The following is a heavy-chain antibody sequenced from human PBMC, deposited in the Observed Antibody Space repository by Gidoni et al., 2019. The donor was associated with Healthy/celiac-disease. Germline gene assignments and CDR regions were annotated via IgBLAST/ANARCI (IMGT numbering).Heavy chain of an antibody. J-gene: IGHJ4*02. CDR1: GGSISSYY. D-gene: IGHD6-19*01. Sequence: QVQLQESGPGLVKPSETLSLTCTVSGGSISSYYWSWIRQPPGKGLEWIGYIYYSGSTNYNPSLKSRVTISVDTSKNQFSLKLSSVTAADTAVYYCARMGGGIAVAGTSDYWGQGTLVTVSS. V-gene: IGHV4-59*01. CDR2: IYYSGST. CDR3: ARMGGGIAVAGTSDY.